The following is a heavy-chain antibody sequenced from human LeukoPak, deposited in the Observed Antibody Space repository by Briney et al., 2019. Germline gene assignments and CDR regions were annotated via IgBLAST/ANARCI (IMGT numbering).Heavy chain of an antibody. CDR2: ISYIGST. V-gene: IGHV4-59*11. CDR3: ARDLVTVTKGFDI. D-gene: IGHD4-17*01. J-gene: IGHJ3*02. Sequence: PSETLSLTCAVSAASFSSHYWTWLRQSPEKGLEWIGYISYIGSTNYNPSLKSRVTISIDTSRNQFSLKLMSVTAADTAVYYCARDLVTVTKGFDIWGQGTMVSVSS. CDR1: AASFSSHY.